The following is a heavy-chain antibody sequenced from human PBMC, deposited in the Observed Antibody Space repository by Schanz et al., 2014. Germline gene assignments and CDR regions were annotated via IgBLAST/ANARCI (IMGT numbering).Heavy chain of an antibody. V-gene: IGHV3-30*18. CDR2: ISYHGSER. D-gene: IGHD3-22*01. CDR1: GFSFSDYG. J-gene: IGHJ4*02. Sequence: QVQLVESGGGVVQPGRSLRLSCAGSGFSFSDYGMHWVRQAPGRGLEWVAVISYHGSERYYADSVKGRFTISRDNSKTTLYLQMNSLRTEDTAVYICAKSYDTRGYSGFDYWGQGTLVTVSS. CDR3: AKSYDTRGYSGFDY.